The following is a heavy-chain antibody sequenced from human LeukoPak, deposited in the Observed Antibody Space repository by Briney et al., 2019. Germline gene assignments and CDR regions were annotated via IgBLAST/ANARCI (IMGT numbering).Heavy chain of an antibody. D-gene: IGHD6-13*01. CDR3: AGPPRPGIADY. V-gene: IGHV3-21*01. CDR1: GFTFSSYS. J-gene: IGHJ4*02. CDR2: ISSSSSYI. Sequence: PGGSLRLSCAASGFTFSSYSMNWVRQAPGKGLEWVSSISSSSSYIYYADSVEGRFTISRDNAKNSLYLQMNSLRAEDTAVYYCAGPPRPGIADYWGQGTLVTVSS.